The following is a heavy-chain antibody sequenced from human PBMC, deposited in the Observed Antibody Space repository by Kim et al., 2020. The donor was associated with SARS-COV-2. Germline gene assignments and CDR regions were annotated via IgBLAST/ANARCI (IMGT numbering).Heavy chain of an antibody. CDR2: IYHSGST. Sequence: SETLSLTCAVSGGSISSSNWWSWVRQPPGKGLEWIGEIYHSGSTNYNPSLKSRVTISVDKSKNQFSLKLSSVTAADTAVYYCAREGYSSTASFDYWGQGTLVTVSS. CDR3: AREGYSSTASFDY. CDR1: GGSISSSNW. V-gene: IGHV4-4*02. J-gene: IGHJ4*02. D-gene: IGHD6-13*01.